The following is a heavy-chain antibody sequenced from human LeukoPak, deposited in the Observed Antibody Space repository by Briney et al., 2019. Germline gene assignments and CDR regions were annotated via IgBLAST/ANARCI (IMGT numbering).Heavy chain of an antibody. Sequence: GESLKISCKGSGYSFTSYWISWVRQMPGKGLEWMGRIDPSDSYTNYSPSFQGHVTISADKSISTAYLRWSSLKASDTAMYYCARQDGGGNPLDDYWGQGTLVTVSS. CDR3: ARQDGGGNPLDDY. CDR2: IDPSDSYT. CDR1: GYSFTSYW. J-gene: IGHJ4*02. D-gene: IGHD4-23*01. V-gene: IGHV5-10-1*01.